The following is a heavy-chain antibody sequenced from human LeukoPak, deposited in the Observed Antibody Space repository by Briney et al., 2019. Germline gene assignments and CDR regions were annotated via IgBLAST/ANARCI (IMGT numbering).Heavy chain of an antibody. D-gene: IGHD3-16*01. CDR1: GFTFSDYE. Sequence: PGGSLRLSCAASGFTFSDYEMDWVRQAPGKGLDWVSYITSSGDIIYYADSVKGRFTISRDNDKNSVFLQMNSLRAEDTAVYYCARYRADGGSYAVLDIWGQGTMVTVSS. CDR3: ARYRADGGSYAVLDI. V-gene: IGHV3-48*03. CDR2: ITSSGDII. J-gene: IGHJ3*02.